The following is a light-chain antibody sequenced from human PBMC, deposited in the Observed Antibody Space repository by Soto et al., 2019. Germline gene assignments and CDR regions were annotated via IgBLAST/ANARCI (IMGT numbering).Light chain of an antibody. CDR3: SSYVAGDILV. Sequence: QSVLTQPASVSGSPGQSITISCTGTSSDIGDYTHVSWYQQHPGKAPKLIIYDVTKRPSGVPDRFSGSKSATTASLTISGLQAADEADYYCSSYVAGDILVFGGGTKVTVL. J-gene: IGLJ2*01. CDR1: SSDIGDYTH. CDR2: DVT. V-gene: IGLV2-11*01.